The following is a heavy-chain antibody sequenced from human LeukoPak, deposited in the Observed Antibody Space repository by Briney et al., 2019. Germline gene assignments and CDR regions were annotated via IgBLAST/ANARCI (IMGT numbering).Heavy chain of an antibody. J-gene: IGHJ4*02. V-gene: IGHV4-61*02. CDR1: GGSISSGSYY. CDR3: ARATIRYCSSTSCYEDY. D-gene: IGHD2-2*01. CDR2: IYASGST. Sequence: SETLSLTCTVSGGSISSGSYYWCWIRQPAGKGLEWIGRIYASGSTNYNPSLKSRVTISVDTSKNQFSLKLSSVTAADTAVYFCARATIRYCSSTSCYEDYWGQGTLVTVSS.